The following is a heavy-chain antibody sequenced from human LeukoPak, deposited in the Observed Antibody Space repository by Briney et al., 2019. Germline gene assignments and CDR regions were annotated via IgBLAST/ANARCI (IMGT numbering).Heavy chain of an antibody. Sequence: PSQTLSLTCAVSGGSISCGGYSWSWIRQPPGKGLEWIGYIYHSGSTYYNPSLKSRVTISVDRSKNQFSLKLSSVTAADTAVYYCARGRGLIFDYWGQGTLVTVSS. V-gene: IGHV4-30-2*01. J-gene: IGHJ4*02. D-gene: IGHD3-16*01. CDR1: GGSISCGGYS. CDR3: ARGRGLIFDY. CDR2: IYHSGST.